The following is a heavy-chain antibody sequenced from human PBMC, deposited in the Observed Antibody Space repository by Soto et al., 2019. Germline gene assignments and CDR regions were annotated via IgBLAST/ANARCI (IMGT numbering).Heavy chain of an antibody. CDR3: TTDIMITLGGVIEVFDY. V-gene: IGHV3-15*07. D-gene: IGHD3-16*02. J-gene: IGHJ4*02. Sequence: EVQLVESGGGLVKPGGSLRLSCAASGFTFSNAWMNWVRQAPGKGLEWVGRIKSKTDGGTTDYAAPVKGRFTISRDDSQNTLYLQMNSLKTEDTAVYYCTTDIMITLGGVIEVFDYWGQGTLVTVSS. CDR1: GFTFSNAW. CDR2: IKSKTDGGTT.